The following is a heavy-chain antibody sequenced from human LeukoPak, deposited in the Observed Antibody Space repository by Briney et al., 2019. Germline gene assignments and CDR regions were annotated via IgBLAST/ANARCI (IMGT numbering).Heavy chain of an antibody. V-gene: IGHV3-74*01. Sequence: GGSLRLSCAASGFTFSSYWMHWVRQAPGKGLVWVSRINNDGSSTTYADSVKGRFTISRDNAKNTLYLQMDSLRAEDTAVYYCARATTPALVVAGNYWGQGTLVTVSS. J-gene: IGHJ4*02. CDR1: GFTFSSYW. CDR3: ARATTPALVVAGNY. CDR2: INNDGSST. D-gene: IGHD6-19*01.